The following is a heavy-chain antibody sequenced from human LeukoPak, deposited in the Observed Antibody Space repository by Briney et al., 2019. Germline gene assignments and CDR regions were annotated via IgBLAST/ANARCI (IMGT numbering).Heavy chain of an antibody. V-gene: IGHV3-15*01. Sequence: GGSLRLSCAASGFTFSSYWMSWVRQAPGKGLEWLGRIKGKSDGATTSYAAPVKDRFGISRDDSKSTLYLQMNSLKTEDTAVYYCTAVPDPIVWFGELYHWGQGALVTVSS. CDR3: TAVPDPIVWFGELYH. J-gene: IGHJ5*02. D-gene: IGHD3-10*01. CDR1: GFTFSSYW. CDR2: IKGKSDGATT.